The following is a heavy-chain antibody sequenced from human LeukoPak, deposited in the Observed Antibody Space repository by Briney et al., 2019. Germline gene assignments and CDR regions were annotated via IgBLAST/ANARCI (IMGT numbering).Heavy chain of an antibody. V-gene: IGHV3-23*01. CDR2: ISGSGGST. CDR3: ATVYDYVWGSYYY. Sequence: PGGSLRLSCAASGFTFSSYAMSWVRQAPGKGLEWVSAISGSGGSTYYADSVKGWFTISRDNSKNTLYLQMNSLRAEDTAVYYCATVYDYVWGSYYYWGQGTLVTVSS. D-gene: IGHD3-16*01. CDR1: GFTFSSYA. J-gene: IGHJ4*02.